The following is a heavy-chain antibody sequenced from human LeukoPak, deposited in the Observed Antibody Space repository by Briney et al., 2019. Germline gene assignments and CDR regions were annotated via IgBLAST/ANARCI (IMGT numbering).Heavy chain of an antibody. V-gene: IGHV3-33*01. CDR2: MWFDGSNE. J-gene: IGHJ4*02. Sequence: GGSLRLSCAASGFSFRTYGMHWVRQAPRKGLEWVAVMWFDGSNENYADSVKGRFTISRDISKNTVYLQLNSLRVEDTAVYYCARRPGIAAAGIDYWGQGTLVTVSS. CDR3: ARRPGIAAAGIDY. CDR1: GFSFRTYG. D-gene: IGHD6-13*01.